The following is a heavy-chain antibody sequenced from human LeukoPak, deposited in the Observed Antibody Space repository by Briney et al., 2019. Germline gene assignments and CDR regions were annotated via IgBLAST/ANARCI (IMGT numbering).Heavy chain of an antibody. D-gene: IGHD3-3*01. CDR2: ISSSGSTI. CDR1: GFTFSDYY. Sequence: GGSLRLSCAASGFTFSDYYMSWIRQAPGKGLEWVSYISSSGSTIYYADSVKGRFTISRDNAKNSLYLQMNSLRAEDTAVYYCARGGSLQFLGWLLRAFDIWGQGTMVTVSP. V-gene: IGHV3-11*01. J-gene: IGHJ3*02. CDR3: ARGGSLQFLGWLLRAFDI.